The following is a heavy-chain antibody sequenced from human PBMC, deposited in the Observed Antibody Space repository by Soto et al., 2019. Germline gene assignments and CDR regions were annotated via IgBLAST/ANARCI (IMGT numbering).Heavy chain of an antibody. CDR3: ARAKLHFESDVSAFTTHFDH. CDR1: GDTFSSYG. CDR2: IIPVFAIT. Sequence: QVQLVQSGAEVKKPGSSVKVSCSASGDTFSSYGISWVRQAPGQGLEWLGGIIPVFAITKYAQKFQGRITFTSDDSSSTTYMDLSSLSSEDTDVYYCARAKLHFESDVSAFTTHFDHWGQVTPVTVSS. D-gene: IGHD1-1*01. V-gene: IGHV1-69*01. J-gene: IGHJ4*02.